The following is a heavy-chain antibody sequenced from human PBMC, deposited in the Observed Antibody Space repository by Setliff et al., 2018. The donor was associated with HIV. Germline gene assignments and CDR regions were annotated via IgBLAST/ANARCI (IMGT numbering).Heavy chain of an antibody. CDR1: GFTFSSYA. CDR2: ISSSSSTI. V-gene: IGHV3-48*01. Sequence: PGGSLRLSCAASGFTFSSYAMHRVRQAPGKGLEWVSYISSSSSTIYYADSVRGRFTISRDNAKNSLYLQMNSLRAEDTAVYYCARAVHSGWYYFDYWGQGTLVTVSS. CDR3: ARAVHSGWYYFDY. D-gene: IGHD6-19*01. J-gene: IGHJ4*02.